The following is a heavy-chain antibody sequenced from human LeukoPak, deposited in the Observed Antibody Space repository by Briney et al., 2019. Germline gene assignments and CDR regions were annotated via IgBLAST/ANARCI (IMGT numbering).Heavy chain of an antibody. CDR3: TRKDGVTMVRGVITDYYYMDV. CDR2: IRSKAYGGTT. CDR1: GFTFSSYW. D-gene: IGHD3-10*01. Sequence: PGGSLRLSCAASGFTFSSYWMSWVRQAPGKGLEWVGFIRSKAYGGTTEYAASVKGRFTISRDDSKSIAYLQMNSLKTEDTAVYYCTRKDGVTMVRGVITDYYYMDVWGKGTTVTVSS. V-gene: IGHV3-49*04. J-gene: IGHJ6*03.